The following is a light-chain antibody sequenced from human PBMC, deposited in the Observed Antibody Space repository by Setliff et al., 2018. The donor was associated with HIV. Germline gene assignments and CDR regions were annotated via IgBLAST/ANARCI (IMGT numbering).Light chain of an antibody. J-gene: IGLJ1*01. CDR2: EIT. Sequence: QSVLAQPPSASGSPGQSVTISCTGTSSDVGGYNYVSWYQQHPGKAPKLMIYEITKRPSGVPDRSSGSKSGNTASLTVSGLQTEDEADYYCCSYASSNSFVFGTGTKV. CDR1: SSDVGGYNY. CDR3: CSYASSNSFV. V-gene: IGLV2-8*01.